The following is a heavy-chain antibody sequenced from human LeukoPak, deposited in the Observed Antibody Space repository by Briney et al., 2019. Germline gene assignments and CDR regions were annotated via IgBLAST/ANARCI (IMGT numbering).Heavy chain of an antibody. J-gene: IGHJ5*02. CDR1: AFTFSSYA. Sequence: GGSLRLSCAASAFTFSSYAMNWVRQAPGKGLEWVSSISGGGGSTYYADPVKGRFTISRDNSKNTLYLQMDSLRAEDTALYYCAKGSGIDHYHWIDPWGQGTLVTVSS. CDR2: ISGGGGST. V-gene: IGHV3-23*01. D-gene: IGHD1-14*01. CDR3: AKGSGIDHYHWIDP.